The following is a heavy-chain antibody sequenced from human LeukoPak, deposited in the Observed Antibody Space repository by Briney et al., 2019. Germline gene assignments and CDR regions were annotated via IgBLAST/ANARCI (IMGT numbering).Heavy chain of an antibody. Sequence: GASVKVSCKASGGTFSSYAISWVRQAPGQGLEWMGGIIPIFGTANYAQKFQGRVTITADESTSTAYMELSSLRSEDTALYYCASSSGELPFDYWGQGTLVTVSS. J-gene: IGHJ4*02. CDR3: ASSSGELPFDY. CDR2: IIPIFGTA. D-gene: IGHD3-10*01. V-gene: IGHV1-69*13. CDR1: GGTFSSYA.